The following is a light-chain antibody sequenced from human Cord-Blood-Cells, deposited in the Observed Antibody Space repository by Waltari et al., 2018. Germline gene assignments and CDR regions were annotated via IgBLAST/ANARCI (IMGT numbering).Light chain of an antibody. V-gene: IGLV1-40*01. Sequence: QSVLTQPPSVSGAPGQRVTIPCTGSRPNTGAGYDVHWYQQLPGTAPKLLIYGNSNRPSGVPDRFSGSKSGTSASLAITGLQAEDEADYYCQSYDSSLSGSWVFGGGTKLTVL. J-gene: IGLJ3*02. CDR2: GNS. CDR1: RPNTGAGYD. CDR3: QSYDSSLSGSWV.